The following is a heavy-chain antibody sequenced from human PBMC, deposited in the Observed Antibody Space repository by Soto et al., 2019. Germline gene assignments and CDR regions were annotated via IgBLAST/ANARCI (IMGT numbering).Heavy chain of an antibody. D-gene: IGHD6-13*01. CDR1: GGSISSGGYS. J-gene: IGHJ6*02. Sequence: SETLSLTCAVSGGSISSGGYSWNWIRQPPGKGLEWIGYIYHSGSTLYNPSLKSRVTISVDTSKNQFSLKLSSVTAADTAVYYCARSVSAAGTSYYYYYGMDVWGQGTTVTVSS. CDR2: IYHSGST. CDR3: ARSVSAAGTSYYYYYGMDV. V-gene: IGHV4-30-2*01.